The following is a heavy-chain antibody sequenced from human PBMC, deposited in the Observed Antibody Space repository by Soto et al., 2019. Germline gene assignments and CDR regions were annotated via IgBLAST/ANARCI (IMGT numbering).Heavy chain of an antibody. V-gene: IGHV3-23*05. CDR3: AKHYPSGRRYFEY. CDR1: TFTFGRYA. CDR2: IDNSGSTT. Sequence: GGSLRFSCVASTFTFGRYAMNWVRQAPGKGLEWVSTIDNSGSTTYYADSVKGRFTISRDSSKYTLYLEMNSLRAEDTAVYFGAKHYPSGRRYFEYWGQGTMVTVSS. J-gene: IGHJ4*02. D-gene: IGHD3-10*01.